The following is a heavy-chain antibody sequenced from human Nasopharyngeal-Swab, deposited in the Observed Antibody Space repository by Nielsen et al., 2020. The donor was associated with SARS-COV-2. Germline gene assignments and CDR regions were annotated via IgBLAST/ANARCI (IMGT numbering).Heavy chain of an antibody. CDR2: ISSSSGYI. CDR3: ARERGYDFWSGYYTYFDY. D-gene: IGHD3-3*01. V-gene: IGHV3-21*01. J-gene: IGHJ4*02. Sequence: WIRQPPGKGLEWASSISSSSGYIYYADSVKGRFTISRDNAKNSLFLQMNSPRAEDTAMYFCARERGYDFWSGYYTYFDYWGQGTLVTVSS.